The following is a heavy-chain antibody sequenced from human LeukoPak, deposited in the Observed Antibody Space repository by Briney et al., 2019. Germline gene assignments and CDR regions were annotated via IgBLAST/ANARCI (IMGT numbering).Heavy chain of an antibody. V-gene: IGHV3-23*01. J-gene: IGHJ4*02. CDR2: IGSSGGNT. D-gene: IGHD1-26*01. Sequence: GGSLRLSCAASGFTFSSYAMSWVRRAPGKGLEWVSAIGSSGGNTYYADSVKGRFTISRDNSKNTLYLQMNSLRAEDTAVYYCAKGLNSGTYINFDYWGQGTLVTVSS. CDR1: GFTFSSYA. CDR3: AKGLNSGTYINFDY.